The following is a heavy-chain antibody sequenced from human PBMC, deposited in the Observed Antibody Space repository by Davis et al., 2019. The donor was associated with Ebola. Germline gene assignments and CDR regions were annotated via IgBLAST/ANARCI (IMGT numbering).Heavy chain of an antibody. Sequence: GESLMTSCAASGFIFRTYTMHWVRQAPGKGLEWVAVIPYDGNDISYAESVRGRFTISRDNDKKSLYLQMSSLRAEDTAVYYCAKERGILRFLEWPSRGYQNYGMDVWGKGTTVTVSS. V-gene: IGHV3-30*04. J-gene: IGHJ6*04. CDR2: IPYDGNDI. CDR3: AKERGILRFLEWPSRGYQNYGMDV. CDR1: GFIFRTYT. D-gene: IGHD3-3*01.